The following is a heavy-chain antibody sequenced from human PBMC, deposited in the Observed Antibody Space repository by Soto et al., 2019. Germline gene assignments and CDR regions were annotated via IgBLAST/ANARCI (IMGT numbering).Heavy chain of an antibody. CDR2: IYFTGKT. D-gene: IGHD3-22*01. J-gene: IGHJ5*02. CDR1: GGSIREGGYY. V-gene: IGHV4-31*03. CDR3: ATEPSPRPTPAVIKGWFDP. Sequence: PSETLSLTCSVSGGSIREGGYYLAWIRQRPGKGLEWMGFIYFTGKTNYNPSFESRLSMSVDMSRSQLSLRLTSVTAADTAVYFCATEPSPRPTPAVIKGWFDPWGSGSLVTAST.